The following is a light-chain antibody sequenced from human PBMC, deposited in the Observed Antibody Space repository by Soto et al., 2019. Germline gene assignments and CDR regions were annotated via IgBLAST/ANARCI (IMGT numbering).Light chain of an antibody. CDR3: LQDYDYPRT. V-gene: IGKV1-6*01. CDR2: AAS. CDR1: QGIRDE. Sequence: AIQMTQSPSSLCASVGDRVTITCRASQGIRDELGWYQQKAGKAPNLLISAASRLQSGVPSRFSGRGSGTDFTLTISSLQPEDFATYYCLQDYDYPRTFGQGTKVDIK. J-gene: IGKJ1*01.